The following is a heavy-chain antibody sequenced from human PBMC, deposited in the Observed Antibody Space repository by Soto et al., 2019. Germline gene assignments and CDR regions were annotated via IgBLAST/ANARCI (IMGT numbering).Heavy chain of an antibody. CDR3: ARDATSRAEGYYYYYMDV. V-gene: IGHV4-31*03. J-gene: IGHJ6*03. CDR2: IYYSGST. Sequence: SETLSLTCTVSGGSISSGGYYWSWIRQHPGKGLEWIGYIYYSGSTYYNPSLKSRVTISVDTSKNQFSLKLSSVTAADTAVYYCARDATSRAEGYYYYYMDVWGKGTTVTVSS. CDR1: GGSISSGGYY. D-gene: IGHD2-15*01.